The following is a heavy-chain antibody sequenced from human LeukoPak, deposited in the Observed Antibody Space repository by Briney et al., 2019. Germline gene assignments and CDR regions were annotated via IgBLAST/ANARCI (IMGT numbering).Heavy chain of an antibody. CDR2: INHSGST. Sequence: SETLSLTCAVYGGSFSGYYWSWIRQPPGKGLEWIGEINHSGSTNYNPSLKSRVTISVDTSKNQFSLKLSSVTAADTAVYYCARGRYSSSFFDYWGQGTPVTVSS. CDR3: ARGRYSSSFFDY. V-gene: IGHV4-34*01. CDR1: GGSFSGYY. J-gene: IGHJ4*02. D-gene: IGHD6-6*01.